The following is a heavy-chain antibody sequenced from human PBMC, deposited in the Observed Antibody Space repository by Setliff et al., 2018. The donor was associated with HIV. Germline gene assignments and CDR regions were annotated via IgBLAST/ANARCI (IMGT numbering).Heavy chain of an antibody. Sequence: PSETLSLTCTVSAASIRSHYWSWIRQSPGKGLEWIGNFYYTGSTGYNPSFKSRVTISLDKSNNQISLNLSSATAADTAVHYCARHTVFVRYFDHWGQGMLVTVSS. CDR3: ARHTVFVRYFDH. CDR1: AASIRSHY. V-gene: IGHV4-59*11. D-gene: IGHD2-2*02. J-gene: IGHJ4*02. CDR2: FYYTGST.